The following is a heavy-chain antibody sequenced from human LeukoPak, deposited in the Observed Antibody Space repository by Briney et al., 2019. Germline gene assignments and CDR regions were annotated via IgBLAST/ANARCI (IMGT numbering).Heavy chain of an antibody. D-gene: IGHD3-22*01. CDR2: IKEDGSDK. J-gene: IGHJ4*01. CDR3: ARDRDSSGYYGYYFDY. Sequence: PGGSLRLSCVASGFTFSSYWMSWVRQAPGKGLEWVANIKEDGSDKYYVDSVKGRFTISRDNAKNSLYLQMNSLRAEDTAVYYCARDRDSSGYYGYYFDYLGQEPWSPSPQ. V-gene: IGHV3-7*04. CDR1: GFTFSSYW.